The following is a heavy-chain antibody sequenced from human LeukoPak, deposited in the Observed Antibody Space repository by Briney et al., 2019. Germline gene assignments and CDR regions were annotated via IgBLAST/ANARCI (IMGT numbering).Heavy chain of an antibody. J-gene: IGHJ4*02. CDR2: INPSGGST. V-gene: IGHV1-46*01. CDR1: GYTFTSYY. D-gene: IGHD6-13*01. CDR3: AVWIAAAGTVLDY. Sequence: ASVTVSCKASGYTFTSYYMHWVRQAPGQGLEWMGIINPSGGSTSYAQKFQGRVTMTRDTSTSTVYMELSSLRSEDTAVYYCAVWIAAAGTVLDYWGQGTLVTVSS.